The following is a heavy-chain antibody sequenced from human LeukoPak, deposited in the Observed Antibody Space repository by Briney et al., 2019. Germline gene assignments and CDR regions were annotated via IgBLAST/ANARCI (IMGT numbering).Heavy chain of an antibody. D-gene: IGHD2-2*02. J-gene: IGHJ5*02. CDR1: GGSISSYY. Sequence: PSETLSLTCTVSGGSISSYYWSWIRQPAGKGLKWIGRIYTSGSTNYNPSLKSRVTMSVDTSKNQFSLKLSSVTAADTAVYYCARVGYAVNCSSTSCYTGWFDPWGQGTLVTVSS. CDR2: IYTSGST. V-gene: IGHV4-4*07. CDR3: ARVGYAVNCSSTSCYTGWFDP.